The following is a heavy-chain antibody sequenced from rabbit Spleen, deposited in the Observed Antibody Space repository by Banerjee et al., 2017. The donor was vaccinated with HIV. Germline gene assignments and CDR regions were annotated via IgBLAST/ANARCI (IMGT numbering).Heavy chain of an antibody. CDR3: ARNYVNAFDP. D-gene: IGHD1-1*01. J-gene: IGHJ2*01. Sequence: QEQLEESGGALVKPEGSLTLTCKVSGFSFSSNWICWVRQAPGKGLEWIACIDTNDGDTDYANWPKGRFTISKTSSTTVTLQMTSLTAADTATYFCARNYVNAFDPWGQGTLVTVS. CDR1: GFSFSSNW. V-gene: IGHV1S45*01. CDR2: IDTNDGDT.